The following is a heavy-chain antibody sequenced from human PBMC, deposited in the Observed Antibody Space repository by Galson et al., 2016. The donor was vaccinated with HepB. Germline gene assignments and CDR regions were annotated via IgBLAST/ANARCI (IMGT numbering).Heavy chain of an antibody. Sequence: SLRLSCAASGFSFSSYWMTWVRQAPGKGLEWVANIQQGGSEKYYVDSVKGRFTISRDNAKNSLYLQMNSLRAEDTAVYYCARKSGWYTFDYWGQGTLVTVSS. J-gene: IGHJ4*02. CDR1: GFSFSSYW. V-gene: IGHV3-7*04. CDR2: IQQGGSEK. D-gene: IGHD6-19*01. CDR3: ARKSGWYTFDY.